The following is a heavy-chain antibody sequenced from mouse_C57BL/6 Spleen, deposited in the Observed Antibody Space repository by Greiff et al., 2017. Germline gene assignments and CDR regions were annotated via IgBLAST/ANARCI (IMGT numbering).Heavy chain of an antibody. CDR2: ISSGGSYT. CDR3: ARSPYDYDGYYFDY. CDR1: GFTFSSYG. Sequence: EVKLVESGGDLVKPGGSLKLSCAASGFTFSSYGMSWVRQTPDKRLEWVATISSGGSYTYYPDSVKGRFTISRDNAKNTLYLQMSSLKSEDTAMYYCARSPYDYDGYYFDYWGQGTTLTVSS. J-gene: IGHJ2*01. D-gene: IGHD2-4*01. V-gene: IGHV5-6*01.